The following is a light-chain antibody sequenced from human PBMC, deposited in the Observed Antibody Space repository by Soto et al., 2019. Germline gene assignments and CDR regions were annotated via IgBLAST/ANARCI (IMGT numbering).Light chain of an antibody. CDR2: GAS. Sequence: EIGVTQSPGTLSLSPGERATLSCRASQSVSSSYLAWYQQKPGQAPRLLIYGASSRATGIPDRFSGSGSGTDFTLTIRRLEPEDFAVYYCQQYGSSPYTFGQGTKLEIK. CDR1: QSVSSSY. V-gene: IGKV3-20*01. CDR3: QQYGSSPYT. J-gene: IGKJ2*01.